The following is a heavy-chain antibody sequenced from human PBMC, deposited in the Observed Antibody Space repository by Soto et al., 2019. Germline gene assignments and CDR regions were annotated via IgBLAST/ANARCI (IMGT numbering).Heavy chain of an antibody. CDR1: CGSIISSNW. V-gene: IGHV4-4*02. J-gene: IGHJ5*02. D-gene: IGHD2-15*01. Sequence: SETLSLTCAVSCGSIISSNWWSWVRQPPGKGLEWIGEIYHSGSTNYNPSLKSRVTISVDKSKNQFSLKLSSVTAADTAVYYCARGIVVVVAATRVNWFDPWGQGTLVTVSS. CDR3: ARGIVVVVAATRVNWFDP. CDR2: IYHSGST.